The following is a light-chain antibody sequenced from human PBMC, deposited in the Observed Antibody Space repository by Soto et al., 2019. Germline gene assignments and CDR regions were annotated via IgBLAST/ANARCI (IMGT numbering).Light chain of an antibody. CDR3: QQCGGSPPT. CDR1: QSVSSN. V-gene: IGKV3-20*01. CDR2: AAS. J-gene: IGKJ1*01. Sequence: EIVMTQSPATLSVSPGERATLSCRASQSVSSNLAWYQQKPGQAPRLLIYAASNRATGIPDRFSGSGSGTYFTLTINRLQPEDFAVYFCQQCGGSPPTFGRGTKVDIK.